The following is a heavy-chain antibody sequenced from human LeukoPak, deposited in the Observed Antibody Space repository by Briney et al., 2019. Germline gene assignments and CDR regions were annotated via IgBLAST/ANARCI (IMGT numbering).Heavy chain of an antibody. D-gene: IGHD1-26*01. CDR2: IYPGDSDT. CDR3: ARAAGDSYYYYGMDV. Sequence: GESLKISCKGSGYSFTSYWIGWARQMPGKGLEWMGIIYPGDSDTRYSPSFQGQVTISADKSISTAYLQWSSLKASDTAMYYCARAAGDSYYYYGMDVWGQGTTVTVSS. V-gene: IGHV5-51*01. J-gene: IGHJ6*02. CDR1: GYSFTSYW.